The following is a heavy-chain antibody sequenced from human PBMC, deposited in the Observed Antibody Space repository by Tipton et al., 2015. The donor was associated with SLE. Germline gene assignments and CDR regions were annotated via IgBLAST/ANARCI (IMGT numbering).Heavy chain of an antibody. V-gene: IGHV3-23*03. CDR2: LYSGGGGA. CDR3: AKVGEMEHYYRDYYMDV. CDR1: GFPFSSHA. Sequence: GSLRLSCAASGFPFSSHAMAWVRQAPGKGLQWVSLLYSGGGGASYAPSVEGRFTISRDDSKTTLVLQLNDLRGEVTAVYYCAKVGEMEHYYRDYYMDVWGKGTTVTVSS. J-gene: IGHJ6*03. D-gene: IGHD1/OR15-1a*01.